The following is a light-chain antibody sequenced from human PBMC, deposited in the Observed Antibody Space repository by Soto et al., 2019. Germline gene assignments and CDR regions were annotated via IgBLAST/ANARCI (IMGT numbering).Light chain of an antibody. CDR2: DAS. Sequence: EIVLTQTPATLALSPGERATLSCRASKSISTFLAWYQQKPGQAPRLFIYDASNRATGVPARFSGSRSGTDFTLTIRSLEPEDFAVYFCQQRSEWPITFGQGTRLEIK. CDR1: KSISTF. V-gene: IGKV3-11*01. CDR3: QQRSEWPIT. J-gene: IGKJ5*01.